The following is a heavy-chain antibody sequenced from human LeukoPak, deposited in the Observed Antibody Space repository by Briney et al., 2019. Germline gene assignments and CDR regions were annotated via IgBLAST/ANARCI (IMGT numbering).Heavy chain of an antibody. D-gene: IGHD3-22*01. Sequence: SGTLSLTCAVSGGSICSTSYYWAWIRQPPGKGLEWIGTIYYSGSTYHNPSLKSRVTLSVDTSRNQFSLRLSSVDAADTAVYYCAKAGVRYFDSSGLYAFDFWGQGTTVTVSS. CDR1: GGSICSTSYY. CDR2: IYYSGST. J-gene: IGHJ3*01. CDR3: AKAGVRYFDSSGLYAFDF. V-gene: IGHV4-39*01.